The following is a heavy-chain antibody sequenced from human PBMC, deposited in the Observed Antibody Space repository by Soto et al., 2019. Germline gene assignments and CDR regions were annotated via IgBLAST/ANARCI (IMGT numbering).Heavy chain of an antibody. CDR3: ATDYYSDSIGYLPLHYGMDV. CDR2: IWYDGSNK. CDR1: GFTFSSYG. V-gene: IGHV3-33*01. J-gene: IGHJ6*02. D-gene: IGHD3-22*01. Sequence: VGSLRLSCAASGFTFSSYGMHWVRQAPGKGLEWVAVIWYDGSNKYYADSVKGRFTISRDNSNNTLYQQMNRLKAEDTAVYYCATDYYSDSIGYLPLHYGMDVWGQGTTVTVSS.